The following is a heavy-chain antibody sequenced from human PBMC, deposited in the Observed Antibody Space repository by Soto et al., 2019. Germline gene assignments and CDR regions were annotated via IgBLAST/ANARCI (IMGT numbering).Heavy chain of an antibody. CDR3: ARGLLMSYDFWSGYYLSPYYYYMDV. CDR2: INTGNGNT. J-gene: IGHJ6*03. D-gene: IGHD3-3*01. V-gene: IGHV1-3*04. CDR1: GYTFTSYA. Sequence: ASVKVSCKASGYTFTSYAIHWVRQAPGLRLEWMGWINTGNGNTKCSQKFQGRVTITRDTSATTAYMELSSLSFEDTAVYYCARGLLMSYDFWSGYYLSPYYYYMDVWGKGTTVTVSS.